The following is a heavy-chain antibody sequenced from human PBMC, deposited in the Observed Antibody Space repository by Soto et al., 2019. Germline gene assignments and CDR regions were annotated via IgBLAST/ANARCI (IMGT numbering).Heavy chain of an antibody. CDR1: AFTFSSYA. CDR2: VIGSGDST. CDR3: AKGRASDCPGCTQDY. D-gene: IGHD2-21*02. Sequence: EVQLLESGGGLAQPGGYQRVSCAASAFTFSSYAMSWVRQAPGKGLEWVSAVIGSGDSTYYADSVKGRFTISRDNSKNTLYLQMNSLRAEDTAVYYCAKGRASDCPGCTQDYWGQGTLVTVSS. J-gene: IGHJ4*02. V-gene: IGHV3-23*01.